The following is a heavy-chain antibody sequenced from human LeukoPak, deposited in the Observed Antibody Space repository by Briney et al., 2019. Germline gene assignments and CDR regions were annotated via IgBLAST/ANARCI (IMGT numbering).Heavy chain of an antibody. CDR3: ARVEMATIVLEYMDV. V-gene: IGHV1-18*01. D-gene: IGHD5-24*01. CDR2: ISAYNGNT. J-gene: IGHJ6*03. CDR1: GYTFTSYG. Sequence: GASVKVSCKASGYTFTSYGISWVRQAPGQGLEWMGWISAYNGNTNYAQKLQGRVTMTTDTSTSTAYMELRSLRSDDTAVYYCARVEMATIVLEYMDVWGKGTTVTVSS.